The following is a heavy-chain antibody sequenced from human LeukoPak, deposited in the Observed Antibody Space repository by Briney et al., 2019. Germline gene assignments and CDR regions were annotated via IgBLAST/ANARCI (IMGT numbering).Heavy chain of an antibody. V-gene: IGHV3-23*01. CDR2: ISFSGGST. CDR1: GFTFSGSA. CDR3: AKQVVGATRYFDL. J-gene: IGHJ2*01. Sequence: GGSLRLSCAASGFTFSGSAMSWVRQAPGKGLEWVSLISFSGGSTYYADSVKGRLTISRDNSKNTLYLQMNSLRAEDTAVYYCAKQVVGATRYFDLWGRGTLVTVSS. D-gene: IGHD2-15*01.